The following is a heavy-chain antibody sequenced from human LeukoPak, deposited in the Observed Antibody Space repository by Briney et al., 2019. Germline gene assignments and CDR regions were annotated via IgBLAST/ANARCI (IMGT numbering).Heavy chain of an antibody. CDR3: ARGVVVVAAATRGIFEAFDI. Sequence: SQTLSLTCTVSGGSISSGDYYWSWIRQPPGKGLEWIGYIYYSGSTYYNPSLKSRVTISVDTSKNQFSQKLSSLTAADTAVYYCARGVVVVAAATRGIFEAFDIWGQGTMVTVSS. CDR2: IYYSGST. D-gene: IGHD2-15*01. V-gene: IGHV4-30-4*01. CDR1: GGSISSGDYY. J-gene: IGHJ3*02.